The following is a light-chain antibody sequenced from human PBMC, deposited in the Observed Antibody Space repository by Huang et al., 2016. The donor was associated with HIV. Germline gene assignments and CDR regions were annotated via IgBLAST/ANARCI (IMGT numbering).Light chain of an antibody. V-gene: IGKV1-39*01. CDR3: QQTGT. CDR1: QSISRH. CDR2: VAS. J-gene: IGKJ1*01. Sequence: RVTITCRASQSISRHLSWYQQKPGKAPKVLISVASTLQSGVPSRFSGSGSGTDFTLTISNLQPEDFATYYCQQTGTFGQGTKVEIK.